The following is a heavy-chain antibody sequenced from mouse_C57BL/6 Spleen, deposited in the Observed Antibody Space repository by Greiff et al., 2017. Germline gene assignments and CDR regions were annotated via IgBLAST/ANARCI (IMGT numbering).Heavy chain of an antibody. V-gene: IGHV1-18*01. CDR2: INPNNGGT. CDR1: GYTFTDYK. D-gene: IGHD2-5*01. J-gene: IGHJ4*01. Sequence: EVQLQQSGPELVKPGASVKLSCKASGYTFTDYKMDWVKQSHGKSLEWIGDINPNNGGTIYNQKFKGKATLTVDKSSSTAYMELRSLTSEDTAVYYCARDSNYDAMDYWGQGTSVTVSS. CDR3: ARDSNYDAMDY.